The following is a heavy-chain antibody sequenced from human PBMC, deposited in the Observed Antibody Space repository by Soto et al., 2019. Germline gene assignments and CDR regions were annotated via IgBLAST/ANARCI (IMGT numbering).Heavy chain of an antibody. CDR2: IYYSGST. CDR3: ARLRLRGFDP. Sequence: SETLSLTCTVSGGSISSSSYYWGWIRQPPGKGLEWIGSIYYSGSTYYNPSLKSRVTISVDTSKNQFSLKLSSVTAADTAVYYCARLRLRGFDPWGQGTLVTVSS. J-gene: IGHJ5*02. D-gene: IGHD4-17*01. V-gene: IGHV4-39*01. CDR1: GGSISSSSYY.